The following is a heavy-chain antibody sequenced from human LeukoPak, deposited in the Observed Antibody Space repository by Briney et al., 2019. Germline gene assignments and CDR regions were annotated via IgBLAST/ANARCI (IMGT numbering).Heavy chain of an antibody. CDR1: GFTFSNYW. V-gene: IGHV3-7*01. D-gene: IGHD5-18*01. CDR3: ARDQRGHSYGYDDY. CDR2: IKQDGSEK. Sequence: PGGSLRLSCAASGFTFSNYWMSWVRQAPGKGLEWVANIKQDGSEKYYVDSVKGRFTISRDNAKNSLYLQMNSLRAEDTAIYYCARDQRGHSYGYDDYWGQGTLVTVSS. J-gene: IGHJ4*02.